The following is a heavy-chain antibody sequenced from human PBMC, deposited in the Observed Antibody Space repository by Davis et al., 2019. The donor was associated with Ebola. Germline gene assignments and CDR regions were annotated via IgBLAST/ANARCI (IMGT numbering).Heavy chain of an antibody. CDR3: ARDRPLKLRFFGMDV. CDR2: IYYSGST. J-gene: IGHJ6*02. CDR1: GGSVTSHY. Sequence: SETLSLTCTVPGGSVTSHYWSWIRQPPGKGLEWIGYIYYSGSTNYNPSLKSRVTISVDTSKNQFSLKLSSVTAADTAVYYCARDRPLKLRFFGMDVWGQGTTVTVSS. D-gene: IGHD3-3*01. V-gene: IGHV4-59*02.